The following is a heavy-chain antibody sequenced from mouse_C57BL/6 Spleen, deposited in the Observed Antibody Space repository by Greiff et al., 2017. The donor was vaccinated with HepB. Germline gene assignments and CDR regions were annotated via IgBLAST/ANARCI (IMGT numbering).Heavy chain of an antibody. V-gene: IGHV1-55*01. J-gene: IGHJ2*01. D-gene: IGHD2-2*01. Sequence: VQLQESGAELVKPGASVKMSCKASGYTFTSYWITWVKQRPGQGLEWIGDIYPGSGSTNYNEKFKSKATLTVDTSSSTAYMQLSSLTSEDSAVYYCARSLSTMVTPFDYWGQGTTLTVSS. CDR3: ARSLSTMVTPFDY. CDR2: IYPGSGST. CDR1: GYTFTSYW.